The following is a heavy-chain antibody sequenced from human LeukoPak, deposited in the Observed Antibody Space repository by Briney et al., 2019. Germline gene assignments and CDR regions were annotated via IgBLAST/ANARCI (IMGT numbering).Heavy chain of an antibody. CDR3: ARAAMIVVVTAYDY. J-gene: IGHJ4*02. CDR1: GFTFSSYS. CDR2: ISSSSSYI. V-gene: IGHV3-21*01. Sequence: GGSLSLSCAASGFTFSSYSMNWVRQAPGKGLEWVSSISSSSSYIYYADSVKGRFTISRDNAKNSLYLQMNSLRAEDTAVYYCARAAMIVVVTAYDYWGQGTLVTVSS. D-gene: IGHD3-22*01.